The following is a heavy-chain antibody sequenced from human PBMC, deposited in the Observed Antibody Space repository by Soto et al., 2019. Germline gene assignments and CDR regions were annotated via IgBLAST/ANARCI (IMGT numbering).Heavy chain of an antibody. Sequence: GGSLRLSCAASGFTFDDYAMHWVRQAPGKGLEWVSGISWNSGSIGYADSVKGRFTISRDNAKNSLYLQMNSLRAEDTALYYCAKGGEQYGDYVEIWPDYWGQGTLVTVSS. CDR1: GFTFDDYA. CDR3: AKGGEQYGDYVEIWPDY. V-gene: IGHV3-9*01. CDR2: ISWNSGSI. D-gene: IGHD4-17*01. J-gene: IGHJ4*02.